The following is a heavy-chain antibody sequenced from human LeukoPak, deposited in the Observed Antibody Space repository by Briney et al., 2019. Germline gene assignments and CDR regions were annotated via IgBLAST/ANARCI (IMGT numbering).Heavy chain of an antibody. CDR3: AMGGIQVSGIDEFDY. CDR1: GFTFIDYD. J-gene: IGHJ4*02. D-gene: IGHD6-19*01. Sequence: PGGSLRLSCAASGFTFIDYDMHWVRHVIGKGLEWVAAIGIRGDTHYSGSVKGRLTISRENSARSLYLQLKSRQAEDTAVYYCAMGGIQVSGIDEFDYWGQGTLVTVSS. V-gene: IGHV3-13*01. CDR2: IGIRGDT.